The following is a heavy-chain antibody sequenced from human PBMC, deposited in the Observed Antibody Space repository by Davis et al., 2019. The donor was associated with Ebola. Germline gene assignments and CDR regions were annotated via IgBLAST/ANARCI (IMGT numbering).Heavy chain of an antibody. Sequence: PSETLSLTCTVSGYSISSGYYWGWIRQPPGKGLEWIGEINHSGSTNYNPSLKSRVTISVDTSKNQFSLKLSSVTAADTAVYYCARDSRGGQGWFDPWGQGTLVTVSS. D-gene: IGHD3-16*01. J-gene: IGHJ5*02. CDR1: GYSISSGYY. V-gene: IGHV4-38-2*02. CDR2: INHSGST. CDR3: ARDSRGGQGWFDP.